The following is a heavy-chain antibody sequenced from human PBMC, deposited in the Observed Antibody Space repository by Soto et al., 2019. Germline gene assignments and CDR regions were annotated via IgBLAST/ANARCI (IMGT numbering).Heavy chain of an antibody. CDR2: IIPMFGTS. V-gene: IGHV1-69*01. J-gene: IGHJ6*02. CDR3: ARADIGDGYNYASYYYRGMDV. CDR1: GGTFSSSA. Sequence: QVQLVQSGAEVKKPGSSVKVSCEASGGTFSSSAISWVRQAPGQGLEWMGGIIPMFGTSTYAQKFQGRVTLTADQSTSTVYMVLSILISEDTALYYCARADIGDGYNYASYYYRGMDVWGQGTTVTVSS. D-gene: IGHD5-12*01.